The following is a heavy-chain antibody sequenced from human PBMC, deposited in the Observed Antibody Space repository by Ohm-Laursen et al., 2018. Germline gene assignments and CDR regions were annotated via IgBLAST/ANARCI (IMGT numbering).Heavy chain of an antibody. D-gene: IGHD1-26*01. CDR3: ARDRANGGSHHDY. CDR2: ISSSSSYI. Sequence: GSLRLSCAAPGFTFSSYSMNWVRQAPGKGLEWVSSISSSSSYIYYADSVKGRFTISRDNAKNSLYLQMNSPRAEDTAVYYCARDRANGGSHHDYWGQGTLVTVSS. V-gene: IGHV3-21*01. CDR1: GFTFSSYS. J-gene: IGHJ4*02.